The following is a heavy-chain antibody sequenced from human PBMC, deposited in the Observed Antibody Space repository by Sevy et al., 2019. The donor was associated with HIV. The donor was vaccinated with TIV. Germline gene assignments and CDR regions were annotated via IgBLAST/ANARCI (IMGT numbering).Heavy chain of an antibody. V-gene: IGHV3-43*01. D-gene: IGHD3-10*01. J-gene: IGHJ6*02. Sequence: GGSLRLSCAASGFTFDDYTMHWVRQAPGKGLEWVSLISWDGGSTYYADSVKGRFTISRDNSKNSLYLQMNSLRTEDTALYYCAKGGGGGRGDYYGMDVWGQGTTVTVSS. CDR3: AKGGGGGRGDYYGMDV. CDR1: GFTFDDYT. CDR2: ISWDGGST.